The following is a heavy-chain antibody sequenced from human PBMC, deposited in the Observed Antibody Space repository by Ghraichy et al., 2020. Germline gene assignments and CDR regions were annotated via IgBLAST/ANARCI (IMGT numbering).Heavy chain of an antibody. J-gene: IGHJ5*02. D-gene: IGHD2-2*01. Sequence: ASVKVSCKASGYTFTGYYMHWVRQAPGQGLEWMGWINPNSGGTNYAQKFQGWVTMTRDTSISTAYMELSRLRSDDTAVYYCARACLETGSVVVVPAQPGGGRIQLWPNTSWFDPWGQGTLVTVSS. CDR2: INPNSGGT. V-gene: IGHV1-2*04. CDR1: GYTFTGYY. CDR3: ARACLETGSVVVVPAQPGGGRIQLWPNTSWFDP.